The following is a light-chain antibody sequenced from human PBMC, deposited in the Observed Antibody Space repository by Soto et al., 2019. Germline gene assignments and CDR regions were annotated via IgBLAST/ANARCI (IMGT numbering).Light chain of an antibody. J-gene: IGLJ2*01. CDR2: DVS. V-gene: IGLV2-11*01. Sequence: QSALTQPRSVSGSPGQSVTISCTGTSSDVGGYNYVSWYQRHPGKAPKLIISDVSKRPSGVPDRFSGSKSGNTASQTISVLQAEDEAYYDCCSYAGSHILRFCGGTKLTVL. CDR3: CSYAGSHILR. CDR1: SSDVGGYNY.